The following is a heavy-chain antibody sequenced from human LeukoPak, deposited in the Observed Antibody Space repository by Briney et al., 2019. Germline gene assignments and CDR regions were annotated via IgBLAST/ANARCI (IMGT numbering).Heavy chain of an antibody. Sequence: GGSLRLSCAASGFTFSSYEMNWVRQAPGKGLEWVSYISSSGSTIYYADSVKGRFTISRDNAKNSLYLQMNSLRAEDTAVYYCARGPYAYCGGDRYWMDVWGQGTTVTVSS. CDR2: ISSSGSTI. V-gene: IGHV3-48*03. D-gene: IGHD2-21*02. CDR1: GFTFSSYE. CDR3: ARGPYAYCGGDRYWMDV. J-gene: IGHJ6*02.